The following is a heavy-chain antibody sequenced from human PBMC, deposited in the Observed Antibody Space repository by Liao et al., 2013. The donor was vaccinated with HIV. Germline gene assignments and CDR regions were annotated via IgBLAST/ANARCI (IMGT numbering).Heavy chain of an antibody. CDR3: VRDRAGYFDY. CDR1: GDSMSSGAYS. V-gene: IGHV4-30-2*01. CDR2: IWHSAST. D-gene: IGHD6-25*01. J-gene: IGHJ4*02. Sequence: QLQLQESGSGLVKPSQTLSLTCGVSGDSMSSGAYSWSWIRQTPGEGLEWIGYIWHSASTFYNPSLKGRVTMSIDRSQNQFSLKLSSVTAADTAVYYCVRDRAGYFDYWGQGILVTVSS.